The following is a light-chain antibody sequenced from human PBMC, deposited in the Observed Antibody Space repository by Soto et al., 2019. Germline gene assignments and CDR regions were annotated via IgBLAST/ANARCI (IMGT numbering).Light chain of an antibody. CDR2: STN. J-gene: IGLJ2*01. Sequence: QSVLTQPPSASGTPGQRVTISCSGSSSNIESNSVNWYQQLPGTAPKLLIYSTNQRPSGVPDRFSGSKSDTSASLAISGLQSEDEADYYFAAWDDSLNGEVVFGGGTKLPVL. CDR3: AAWDDSLNGEVV. CDR1: SSNIESNS. V-gene: IGLV1-44*01.